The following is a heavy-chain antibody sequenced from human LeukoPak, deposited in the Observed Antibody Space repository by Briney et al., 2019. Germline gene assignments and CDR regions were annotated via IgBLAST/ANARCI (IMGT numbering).Heavy chain of an antibody. Sequence: ASVKVSCKASGYTFTGYYMHWVRQAPGQGLEWMGRIIPILGIANYAQKFQGRVTITADKSTSTAYMELSSLRSEDTAVYYCARRDSSGYYYGFDYWGQGTLVTVSS. J-gene: IGHJ4*02. D-gene: IGHD3-22*01. CDR3: ARRDSSGYYYGFDY. CDR1: GYTFTGYY. V-gene: IGHV1-69*02. CDR2: IIPILGIA.